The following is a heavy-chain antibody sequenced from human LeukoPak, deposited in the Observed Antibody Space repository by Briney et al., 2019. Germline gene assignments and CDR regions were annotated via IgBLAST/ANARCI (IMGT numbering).Heavy chain of an antibody. CDR1: GFTFGDYS. CDR2: INGDGLTA. CDR3: AKGLHGVSFSFDY. Sequence: AGGSLRLSCAASGFTFGDYSLHWVRQTPGKGLEWVSLINGDGLTAHYGDSVRGRFTISRNNSKNSLYLQMNGLRTEDTAFYYCAKGLHGVSFSFDYWGRGTLVTVSS. D-gene: IGHD5-24*01. V-gene: IGHV3-43*02. J-gene: IGHJ4*02.